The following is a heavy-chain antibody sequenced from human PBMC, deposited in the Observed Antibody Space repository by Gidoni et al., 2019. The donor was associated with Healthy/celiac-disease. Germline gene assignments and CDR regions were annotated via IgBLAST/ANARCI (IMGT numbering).Heavy chain of an antibody. V-gene: IGHV3-30*18. D-gene: IGHD3-22*01. Sequence: QVQLVESGGGVVQPGRSLRLSCAASGFNFSSYGMHWVRQAPGKGLEWVAVRSYDGSNKYYADSVKGRFTISRDNSKNTLYLQMNSLRAEDTAVYYCAKFPQSWPYDSSGSGAFDIWGQGTMVTVSS. J-gene: IGHJ3*02. CDR3: AKFPQSWPYDSSGSGAFDI. CDR2: RSYDGSNK. CDR1: GFNFSSYG.